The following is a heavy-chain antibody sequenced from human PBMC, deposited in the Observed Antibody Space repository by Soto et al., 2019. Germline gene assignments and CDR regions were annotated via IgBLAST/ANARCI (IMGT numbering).Heavy chain of an antibody. Sequence: QVELQESGPGLVKPSGTLSLTCAVFGNSISTTNWWSWVRQSPGKGLEWIGEIYHSGSSNYNPSLKSRVTISLDKSKNQFYRKVTSVTAADTAVYYCARDVGFHYDGSPSGQFDFWGQGTLVIVSS. CDR2: IYHSGSS. CDR3: ARDVGFHYDGSPSGQFDF. D-gene: IGHD3-22*01. CDR1: GNSISTTNW. V-gene: IGHV4-4*02. J-gene: IGHJ4*02.